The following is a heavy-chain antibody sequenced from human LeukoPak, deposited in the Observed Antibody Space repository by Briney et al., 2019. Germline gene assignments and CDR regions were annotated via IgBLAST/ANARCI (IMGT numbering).Heavy chain of an antibody. CDR3: ATMVVDIVVVPAAPRDYAGWFDP. D-gene: IGHD2-2*03. CDR2: FDPEDGET. Sequence: AASVTVSCKVSGYTLTELSMHWVRQAPGKGLEWMGGFDPEDGETIYAQKFQGRVTMTEDTSTDTAYMELSSLRSEDTAVYYCATMVVDIVVVPAAPRDYAGWFDPWGQGTLVTVSS. CDR1: GYTLTELS. J-gene: IGHJ5*02. V-gene: IGHV1-24*01.